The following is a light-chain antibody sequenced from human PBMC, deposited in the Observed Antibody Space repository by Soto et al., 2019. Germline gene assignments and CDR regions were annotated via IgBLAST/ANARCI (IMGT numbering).Light chain of an antibody. V-gene: IGKV3-11*01. Sequence: EIVLTQSPGTLSLSPGERATLSFRASQSVASFLAWYQQKPGQAPRLLIYNASKRATGIPARFSGSGSGTDFTLTISSLEPEDFAVYYCQHRNNWPPTFGQGTKVDIK. J-gene: IGKJ1*01. CDR2: NAS. CDR1: QSVASF. CDR3: QHRNNWPPT.